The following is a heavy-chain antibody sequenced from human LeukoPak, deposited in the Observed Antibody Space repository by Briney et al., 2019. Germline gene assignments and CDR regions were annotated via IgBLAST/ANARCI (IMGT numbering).Heavy chain of an antibody. Sequence: ASVKVSCKASGYIFTTYYMHWVRQAPGQGLEWMGIINPSGVSTIYAQKFQGRVTMTRDMSTSTVYMELSSLRSEDTAVYYCARASYGVTGYFDYWGQGTLVTVSS. V-gene: IGHV1-46*01. D-gene: IGHD4-17*01. CDR1: GYIFTTYY. CDR3: ARASYGVTGYFDY. J-gene: IGHJ4*02. CDR2: INPSGVST.